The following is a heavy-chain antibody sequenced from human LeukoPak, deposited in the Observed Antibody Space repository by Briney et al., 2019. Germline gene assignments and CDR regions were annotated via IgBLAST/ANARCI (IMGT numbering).Heavy chain of an antibody. J-gene: IGHJ5*02. CDR2: ISPDGTYT. CDR3: ARDLQFYYGSGPNWLDP. D-gene: IGHD3-10*01. V-gene: IGHV3-74*01. Sequence: SGGSLTLSCAASGLTFSNYWMQWVRQAPGKGLVWISYISPDGTYTTYADSVRGRFTISRDNAKNTLYLQMNSLTVAATAMYYCARDLQFYYGSGPNWLDPWGRGTLVSVSS. CDR1: GLTFSNYW.